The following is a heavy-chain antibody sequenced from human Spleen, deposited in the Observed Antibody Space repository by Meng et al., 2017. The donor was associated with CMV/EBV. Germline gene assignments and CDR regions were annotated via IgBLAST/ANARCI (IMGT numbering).Heavy chain of an antibody. D-gene: IGHD5-24*01. CDR2: INPDSGNT. J-gene: IGHJ4*02. CDR3: ARTGRDGLGGS. CDR1: GYTFTDAY. V-gene: IGHV1-3*01. Sequence: QVQLVQSGAEVKKPGASVTVSCRASGYTFTDAYIYWVRQAPGQGLEWVGRINPDSGNTKYSQKFQGRVTITRDTSASTAYMELSSLRSEDTAVYYCARTGRDGLGGSWGQGTLVTVSS.